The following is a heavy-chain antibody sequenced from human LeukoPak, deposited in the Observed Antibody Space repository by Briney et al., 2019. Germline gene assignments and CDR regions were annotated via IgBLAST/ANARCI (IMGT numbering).Heavy chain of an antibody. Sequence: ASVKVSCKASGYTFSGYYMHWVRQAPGQGLEWMGWINPNSGGTNYAQKFQGRVTMTRDTSISTAYTELSRLTPDDTAVYYCARGGVGATTYWGQGTLVTVSS. D-gene: IGHD1-26*01. CDR1: GYTFSGYY. V-gene: IGHV1-2*02. CDR2: INPNSGGT. CDR3: ARGGVGATTY. J-gene: IGHJ4*02.